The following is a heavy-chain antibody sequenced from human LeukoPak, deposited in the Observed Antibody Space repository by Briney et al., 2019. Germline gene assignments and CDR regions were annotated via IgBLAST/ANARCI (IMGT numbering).Heavy chain of an antibody. Sequence: PSETLSLTCTVSGDSMKSYYWTWIRQTPGKGLEWIGHIYYSGNINYNPSLKSRVTIWLDTSKSQFSLKLSSVTAADTAVYYCARGGYSYVNYFDYWGQGTLVTVSS. CDR3: ARGGYSYVNYFDY. CDR1: GDSMKSYY. CDR2: IYYSGNI. V-gene: IGHV4-59*01. D-gene: IGHD5-18*01. J-gene: IGHJ4*02.